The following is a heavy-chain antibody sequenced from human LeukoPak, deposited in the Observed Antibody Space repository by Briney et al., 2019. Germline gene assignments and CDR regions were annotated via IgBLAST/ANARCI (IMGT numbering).Heavy chain of an antibody. CDR1: GGSISSSSYY. CDR2: INHSGST. D-gene: IGHD2-15*01. V-gene: IGHV4-39*07. Sequence: RPSETLSLTCTVSGGSISSSSYYWGWIRQPPGKGLEWIGEINHSGSTNYNPSLKSRVTISVDTSKNQFSLKLSSVTAADTAVYYCARGSGRFPFDYWGQGTLVTVSS. J-gene: IGHJ4*02. CDR3: ARGSGRFPFDY.